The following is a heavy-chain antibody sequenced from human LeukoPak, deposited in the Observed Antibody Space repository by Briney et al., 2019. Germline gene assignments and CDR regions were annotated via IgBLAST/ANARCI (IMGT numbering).Heavy chain of an antibody. CDR1: GFTFSSHS. D-gene: IGHD2-15*01. J-gene: IGHJ4*02. Sequence: KTGGSLRLSCADSGFTFSSHSMSWVRQAPGMGLEWVSSISGSSSYIFYADSVKGRFTISRDNAKNSLYLQMNSLRVEDTAVYYCARARICGGSSCYSRGFDYWGQGTLVTVSS. CDR2: ISGSSSYI. V-gene: IGHV3-21*01. CDR3: ARARICGGSSCYSRGFDY.